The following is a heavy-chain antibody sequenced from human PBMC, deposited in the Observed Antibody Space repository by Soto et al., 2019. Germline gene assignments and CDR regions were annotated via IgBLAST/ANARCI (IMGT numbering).Heavy chain of an antibody. CDR1: GFTFSNYP. CDR2: ISSNGGST. Sequence: GGSQRLSCAASGFTFSNYPRHWVRQAPGKGLEYVSAISSNGGSTFYANSVKDRFTISRDNSRNTLYLQMGSLRDEDMAVYYCARGKDYGSGTYYNDYWGQGTLVTVSS. J-gene: IGHJ4*02. V-gene: IGHV3-64*01. D-gene: IGHD3-10*01. CDR3: ARGKDYGSGTYYNDY.